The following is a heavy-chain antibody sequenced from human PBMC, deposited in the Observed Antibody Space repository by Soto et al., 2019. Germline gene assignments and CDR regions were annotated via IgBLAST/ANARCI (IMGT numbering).Heavy chain of an antibody. J-gene: IGHJ4*02. D-gene: IGHD3-3*01. CDR3: ARRDTSGFLRYFDN. Sequence: ASVKVSCKASGGTLSSFINYPINWVRQAPGQELEWMGGIVPNVGTVNYAQKFQGRVTITADKSTGTAYMEVSSLRSEDTALYYCARRDTSGFLRYFDNWGQGTLVTVSS. CDR2: IVPNVGTV. V-gene: IGHV1-69*06. CDR1: GGTLSSFINYP.